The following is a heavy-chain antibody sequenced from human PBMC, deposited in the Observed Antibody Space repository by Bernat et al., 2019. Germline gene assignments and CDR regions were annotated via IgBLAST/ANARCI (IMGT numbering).Heavy chain of an antibody. CDR1: GFTFSSYA. J-gene: IGHJ4*02. V-gene: IGHV3-23*01. Sequence: EVQLLESGGGLVQPGGSLRLSCAASGFTFSSYAMSWVRQAPGKGLEWVSAISGSGGSTYYADSVKGRFTISRDNSKNTLYMQMNSLRTEDTAVYYCAKDWTAAGISPFDYWGQGTLVTVSS. CDR3: AKDWTAAGISPFDY. CDR2: ISGSGGST. D-gene: IGHD6-13*01.